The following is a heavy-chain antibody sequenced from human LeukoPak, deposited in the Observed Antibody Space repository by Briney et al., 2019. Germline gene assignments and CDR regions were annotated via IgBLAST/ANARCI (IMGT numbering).Heavy chain of an antibody. J-gene: IGHJ4*02. V-gene: IGHV1-2*06. CDR3: ARWELGYSSSPFDY. Sequence: ASVKVSCKASGYIFTGYYMHWVRQAPGQGLEWMGRINPNSGGTNYAQKFQGRVTMTRDTSISTAYMELSRLRSDDTAVYYCARWELGYSSSPFDYWGQGTLVTVSS. CDR2: INPNSGGT. D-gene: IGHD6-13*01. CDR1: GYIFTGYY.